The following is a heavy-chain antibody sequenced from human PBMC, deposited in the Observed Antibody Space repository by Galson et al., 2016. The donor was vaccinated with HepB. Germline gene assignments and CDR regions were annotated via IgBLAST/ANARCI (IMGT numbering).Heavy chain of an antibody. J-gene: IGHJ5*02. CDR1: GYTFTSYA. CDR2: INAGNGNT. Sequence: SVKVSCKASGYTFTSYAIHWVRQAPGQRLEWMGWINAGNGNTKYSQKFQGRVTITRDTSASTVYMELSSLRSEDIALYYCARDSVRSGENWFDPWGQGTLVTVSS. CDR3: ARDSVRSGENWFDP. D-gene: IGHD3-10*01. V-gene: IGHV1-3*01.